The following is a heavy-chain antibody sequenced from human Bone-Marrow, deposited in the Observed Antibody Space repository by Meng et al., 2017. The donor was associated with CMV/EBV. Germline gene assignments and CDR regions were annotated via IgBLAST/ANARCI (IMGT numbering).Heavy chain of an antibody. CDR3: ARGNSNDWAGAMNGFDI. CDR2: INPNSGGT. D-gene: IGHD3-9*01. J-gene: IGHJ3*02. Sequence: ASVKVSCTASGYTFTGYYMHWVRQAPGQGLEWMGWINPNSGGTNYAQKFQGRVTMTRDTSIRTVYMELARLTSDDTAVYYCARGNSNDWAGAMNGFDIWGQGSMVTVSS. CDR1: GYTFTGYY. V-gene: IGHV1-2*02.